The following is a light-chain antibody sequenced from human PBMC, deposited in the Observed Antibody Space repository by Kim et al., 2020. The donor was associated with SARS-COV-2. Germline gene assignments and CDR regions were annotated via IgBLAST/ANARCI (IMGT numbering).Light chain of an antibody. CDR1: ILRFYY. CDR3: NSRSRSGTEIV. CDR2: GNN. Sequence: AVCQAVTITCTGDILRFYYPSWFQQKPGQAPFLVLYGNNYRPSGIPVRFSASSSGTAASLILTGAQAEDEADYYCNSRSRSGTEIVFGGGTQLTVL. J-gene: IGLJ2*01. V-gene: IGLV3-19*01.